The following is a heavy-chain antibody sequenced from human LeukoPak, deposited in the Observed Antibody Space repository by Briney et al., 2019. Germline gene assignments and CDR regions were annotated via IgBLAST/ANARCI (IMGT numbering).Heavy chain of an antibody. D-gene: IGHD3-10*01. CDR3: ACEVRPWNWFDP. CDR1: GGSISSGDCY. Sequence: PSQTLSLTCTVSGGSISSGDCYWRWIRQPPGKGLEWIGYIYYSGSTYYNPSLKSRVTISVDTSKNQFSLKLSSVTAADTAVYYCACEVRPWNWFDPWGQGTLVTVSS. V-gene: IGHV4-30-4*01. CDR2: IYYSGST. J-gene: IGHJ5*02.